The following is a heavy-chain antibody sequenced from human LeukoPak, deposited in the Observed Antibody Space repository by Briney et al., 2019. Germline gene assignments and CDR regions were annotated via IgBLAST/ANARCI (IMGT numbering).Heavy chain of an antibody. CDR2: ISYDGSNK. J-gene: IGHJ4*02. CDR1: GFTFSSYA. Sequence: GGSLRLFCAASGFTFSSYAMHWVRQAPGKGLEWVAVISYDGSNKYYADSVKGRFTISRDNSKNTLYLQMNSLRAEDTAVYYCAREESGAFIFDYWGRGTLVTVSS. D-gene: IGHD4-17*01. CDR3: AREESGAFIFDY. V-gene: IGHV3-30-3*01.